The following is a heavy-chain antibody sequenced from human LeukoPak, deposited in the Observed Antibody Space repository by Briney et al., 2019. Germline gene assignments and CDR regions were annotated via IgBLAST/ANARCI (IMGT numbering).Heavy chain of an antibody. D-gene: IGHD5-24*01. J-gene: IGHJ5*02. CDR3: ARDRRDGYNSHGFDP. CDR1: GGSISSYY. V-gene: IGHV4-59*01. Sequence: SETLSPTCTVSGGSISSYYWSWIRQPPGKGLEWIGYIYYSGSTNYNPSLKSRVTISVDTSKNQFSLKLSSVTAADTAVYYCARDRRDGYNSHGFDPWGQGTLVTVSS. CDR2: IYYSGST.